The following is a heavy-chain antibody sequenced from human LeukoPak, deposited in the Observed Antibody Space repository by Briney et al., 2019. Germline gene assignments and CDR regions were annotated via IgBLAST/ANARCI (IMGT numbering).Heavy chain of an antibody. CDR3: ARPRWLQFGPHDS. V-gene: IGHV3-7*01. Sequence: PGGSLRLSCAASGFTLSTFWMSWVRQAPGKGLEWVANIKQDESEKYYVDSVKGQFTISRDNAKNSLYLQMNSLRAEDTAVYYCARPRWLQFGPHDSWGQGTLVTVSS. CDR1: GFTLSTFW. D-gene: IGHD5-24*01. J-gene: IGHJ4*02. CDR2: IKQDESEK.